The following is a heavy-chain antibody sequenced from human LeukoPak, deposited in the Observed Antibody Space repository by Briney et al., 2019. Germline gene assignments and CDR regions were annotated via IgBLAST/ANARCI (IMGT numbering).Heavy chain of an antibody. CDR3: AKEADIVSFDL. Sequence: GASVKVSCKASGYTFTGNHVHWVRQAPGQGLELMGWIDPNSGGTKYAQKFQDRVTMTSDTSISTAYMELSGLRSDDTAVYFCAKEADIVSFDLWGRGTLVTVSS. J-gene: IGHJ2*01. D-gene: IGHD2-15*01. CDR2: IDPNSGGT. V-gene: IGHV1-2*02. CDR1: GYTFTGNH.